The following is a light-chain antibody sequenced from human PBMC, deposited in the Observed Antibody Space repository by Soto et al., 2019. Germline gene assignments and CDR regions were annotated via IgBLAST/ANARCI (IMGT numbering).Light chain of an antibody. J-gene: IGKJ4*01. CDR1: QSLVYSDGNTD. V-gene: IGKV2-30*01. CDR2: KVY. CDR3: MQSTQWTRVT. Sequence: DVVMTQSPLSLSVTLGHPASISCRSSQSLVYSDGNTDLNWFQQRPGQSPRRRIHKVYKRDSGVPDRFSGSGSGTDFTLKISRMEAEDVGVYYFMQSTQWTRVTFGGGTKGEIK.